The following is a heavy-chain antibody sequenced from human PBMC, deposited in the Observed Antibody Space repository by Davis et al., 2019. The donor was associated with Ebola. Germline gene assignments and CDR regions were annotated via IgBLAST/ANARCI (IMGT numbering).Heavy chain of an antibody. D-gene: IGHD3-3*01. V-gene: IGHV4-34*01. J-gene: IGHJ6*02. CDR3: ARKYYDFWSGYV. Sequence: MPSETLSLTCAVYGGSFSGYYWSWIRQPPGKGLEWIGEINLSGSTNYNPSLKSRVTISVDTSKNQFSLKLSSVTAADTAVYYCARKYYDFWSGYVWGQGTTVTVSS. CDR1: GGSFSGYY. CDR2: INLSGST.